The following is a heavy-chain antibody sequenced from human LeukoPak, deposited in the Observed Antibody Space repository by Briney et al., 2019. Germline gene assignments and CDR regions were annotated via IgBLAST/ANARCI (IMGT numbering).Heavy chain of an antibody. J-gene: IGHJ4*02. V-gene: IGHV3-66*01. CDR2: IYSGGST. CDR3: ARDSGATVTTFDY. D-gene: IGHD4-17*01. CDR1: GFTVSSNY. Sequence: GGSLRLSCAASGFTVSSNYMTWVRQAPGMGLEWVSVIYSGGSTYYADSVRGRFTISRDNSKNTLYLQMNSLRAEDTAVYYCARDSGATVTTFDYWGQGTLVTVSS.